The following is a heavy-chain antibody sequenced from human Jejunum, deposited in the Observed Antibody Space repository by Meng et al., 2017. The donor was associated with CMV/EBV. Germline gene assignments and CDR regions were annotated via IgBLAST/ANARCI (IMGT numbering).Heavy chain of an antibody. D-gene: IGHD6-19*01. CDR2: IIPISGTT. V-gene: IGHV1-69*05. CDR1: AGTCTDMV. J-gene: IGHJ4*02. Sequence: KAYAGTCTDMVISWVRQTPGQGVEWMGRIIPISGTTSYEQKYQGKVTIKRDESTSTAYMELSSLRSEDTAVYYWARAPWGIAMDFDKWGQGTLVTVSS. CDR3: ARAPWGIAMDFDK.